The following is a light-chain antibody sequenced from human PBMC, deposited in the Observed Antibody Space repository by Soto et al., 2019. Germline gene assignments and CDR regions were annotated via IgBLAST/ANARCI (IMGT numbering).Light chain of an antibody. V-gene: IGKV1-6*01. J-gene: IGKJ2*02. CDR2: AAS. CDR3: LQDYSYPRT. Sequence: AIKMTQSPSSLSASVGDRVTITCRASQGIRNDLGWYQQKPGKAPRLLIYAASSLDSGVPSRFSGSGSGTDFTLTISSLQPDDFATYFCLQDYSYPRTFGQGNKLEIK. CDR1: QGIRND.